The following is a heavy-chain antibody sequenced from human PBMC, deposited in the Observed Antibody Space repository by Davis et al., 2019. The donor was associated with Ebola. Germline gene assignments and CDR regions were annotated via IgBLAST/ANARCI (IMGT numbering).Heavy chain of an antibody. CDR1: GFTFSSYS. D-gene: IGHD6-13*01. Sequence: PGGSLRLSCAASGFTFSSYSMNWVRQAPGKGLEWVSYISSSSSTIYYADSVKGRFTISRDNAKNSLYLQMNSLRAEDTAVYYCARGSSSYYYYLIDLWGRGTLVTVSS. V-gene: IGHV3-48*01. CDR2: ISSSSSTI. J-gene: IGHJ2*01. CDR3: ARGSSSYYYYLIDL.